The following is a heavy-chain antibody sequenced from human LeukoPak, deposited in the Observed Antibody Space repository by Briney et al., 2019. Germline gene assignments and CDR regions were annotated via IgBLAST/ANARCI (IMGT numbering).Heavy chain of an antibody. CDR3: ARDQARFGDGAYYYYYGMDV. CDR1: GFTFSSYW. CDR2: IKQDGSEK. D-gene: IGHD3-10*01. J-gene: IGHJ6*04. V-gene: IGHV3-7*03. Sequence: GGSLRLSCAASGFTFSSYWMSWVRQAPGKGLEWVANIKQDGSEKYYVDSVKGRFTISRDNAKNSLYLQMNSLRAEDTAVYYCARDQARFGDGAYYYYYGMDVWGKGTTVTVSS.